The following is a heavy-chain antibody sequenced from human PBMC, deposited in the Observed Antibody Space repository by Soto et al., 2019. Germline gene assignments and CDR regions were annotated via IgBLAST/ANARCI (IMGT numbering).Heavy chain of an antibody. CDR3: ARDDCLSPTCPREWFDP. CDR1: GYIFTTYG. Sequence: QVQLVQSGAELKKPGASVKVSCMTSGYIFTTYGVSWVRQAPGQGLEWMGWISPDNGDTTYAQKFQGRITLSTDTSTSTAYMELRSLRSDDTAVYYCARDDCLSPTCPREWFDPWGQGTLVTVSP. J-gene: IGHJ5*02. V-gene: IGHV1-18*01. CDR2: ISPDNGDT. D-gene: IGHD2-21*01.